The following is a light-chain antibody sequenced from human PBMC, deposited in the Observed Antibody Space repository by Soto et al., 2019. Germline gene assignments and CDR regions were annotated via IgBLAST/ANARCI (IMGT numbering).Light chain of an antibody. Sequence: DVVMTQSPLSLPVTLGQPASISCRSSQGLIHSDGNTYLHWFQQRPGQSPRRLIHNVSNRDSGEPDRCSRSGSSADFTLKISRVEAADAGLLYYMQAEYWPRTFGQGTKVEIK. CDR2: NVS. V-gene: IGKV2-30*02. CDR1: QGLIHSDGNTY. J-gene: IGKJ1*01. CDR3: MQAEYWPRT.